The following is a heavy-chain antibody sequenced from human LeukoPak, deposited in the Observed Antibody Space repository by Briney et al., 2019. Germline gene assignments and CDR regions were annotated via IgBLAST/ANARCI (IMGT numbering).Heavy chain of an antibody. CDR3: AKDQYFDWAIDY. V-gene: IGHV3-30*18. CDR1: GFTFSSYG. Sequence: GGSLRLSCAASGFTFSSYGMHWVRQAPGKGLEWVAVISYDGSNKYYADSVKGRFTISRDYSKNTLYLQMNSLRAEDTAVYYCAKDQYFDWAIDYWGQGTLVTVSS. D-gene: IGHD3-9*01. J-gene: IGHJ4*02. CDR2: ISYDGSNK.